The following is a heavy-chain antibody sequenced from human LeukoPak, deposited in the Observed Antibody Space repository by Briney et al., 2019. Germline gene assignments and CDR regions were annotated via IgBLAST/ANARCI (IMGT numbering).Heavy chain of an antibody. CDR3: ATDPYDSSGYSFDY. CDR1: VYTLTELS. CDR2: FDPEDGET. D-gene: IGHD3-22*01. J-gene: IGHJ4*02. V-gene: IGHV1-24*01. Sequence: ASVKVSCNVSVYTLTELSMHWVREGPGKGLEWMGGFDPEDGETIYAQKFQGRVTMTEDTSTDTAYMELSSLRSEDTAVYYCATDPYDSSGYSFDYWGQGTLVTVSS.